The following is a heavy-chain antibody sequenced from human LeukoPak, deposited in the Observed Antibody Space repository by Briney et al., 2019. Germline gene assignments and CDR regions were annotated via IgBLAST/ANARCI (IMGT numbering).Heavy chain of an antibody. CDR2: ISGHDDTS. D-gene: IGHD6-13*01. Sequence: GGSLRLSCAASGFTFHDYAMHWVRQLPGKGLEWVCLISGHDDTSYCADSLKGRFTISRDNSKNSLYLQMSSLAPEDTAFYFCAKDIGKDSGTWGYYYYALHVWGQGTTVIVSS. J-gene: IGHJ6*02. CDR3: AKDIGKDSGTWGYYYYALHV. CDR1: GFTFHDYA. V-gene: IGHV3-43*02.